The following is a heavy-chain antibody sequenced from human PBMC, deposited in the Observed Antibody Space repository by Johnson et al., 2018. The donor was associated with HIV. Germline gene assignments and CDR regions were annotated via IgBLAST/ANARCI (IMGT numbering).Heavy chain of an antibody. Sequence: QVQLVESGGGVVQPGRSLRLSCAASGFTFSSYAMHWVRQAPGKGLEWVAVISYDGSNKYYADSVKGRFIISRDNSKNTLYLQMNSLRAEDTAVYYCARASDAFDIWGQGTMVTVSS. CDR2: ISYDGSNK. V-gene: IGHV3-30-3*01. CDR1: GFTFSSYA. J-gene: IGHJ3*02. CDR3: ARASDAFDI.